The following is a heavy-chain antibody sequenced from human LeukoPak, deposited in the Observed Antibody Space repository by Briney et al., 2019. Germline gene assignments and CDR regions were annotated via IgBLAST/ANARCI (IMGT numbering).Heavy chain of an antibody. D-gene: IGHD6-13*01. CDR3: ARLDPAEGLNFDY. CDR2: IYYSGST. Sequence: PSETLSLTCTVSGGSISSSSYYWGWIRQPPGKGLEWIGSIYYSGSTYYNPSLKSRVTISVDTSKNQFSLKLSSVTAADTAVYCCARLDPAEGLNFDYWGQGTLVTVSS. CDR1: GGSISSSSYY. J-gene: IGHJ4*02. V-gene: IGHV4-39*01.